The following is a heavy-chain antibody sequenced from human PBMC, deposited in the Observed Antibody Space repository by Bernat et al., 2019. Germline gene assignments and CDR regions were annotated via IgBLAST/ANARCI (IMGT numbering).Heavy chain of an antibody. CDR1: GFTIGDYA. Sequence: EVQLVESGGLLVQPGRSLRLSCIVSGFTIGDYAMTWVRQAPGKGLGWVGMVRSKAFDVKREYVASVKGRFTISRDDSKSIAYLQMSDLKTEDTAVYYCTRGLTTPGTKYYFDSWGQGTLVTVSS. V-gene: IGHV3-49*04. CDR2: VRSKAFDVKR. D-gene: IGHD1-1*01. CDR3: TRGLTTPGTKYYFDS. J-gene: IGHJ4*02.